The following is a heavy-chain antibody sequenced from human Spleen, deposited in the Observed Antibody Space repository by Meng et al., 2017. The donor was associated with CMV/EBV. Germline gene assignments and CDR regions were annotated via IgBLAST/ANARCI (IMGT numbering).Heavy chain of an antibody. CDR1: GFTNNDHD. V-gene: IGHV3-13*01. Sequence: GESLKISCAASGFTNNDHDMHWVRQGTGKSLEWVSCIGSAGDTYYSDYVKGRFTLSRDSAMNSLHRQMHSLRAGDTAVYYCARESGGYGMDVWGQGTTVTVSS. CDR3: ARESGGYGMDV. CDR2: IGSAGDT. D-gene: IGHD4-23*01. J-gene: IGHJ6*02.